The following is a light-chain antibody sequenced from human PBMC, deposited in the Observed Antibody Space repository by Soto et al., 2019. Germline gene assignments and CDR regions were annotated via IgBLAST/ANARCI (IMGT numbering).Light chain of an antibody. CDR1: SGHSTYA. CDR2: VNSDDSH. CDR3: QTWGTGIWV. Sequence: QPVLTQSPSASAPLGASVKLTCTLSSGHSTYAIAWHQQQPEKGPRYLMKVNSDDSHSKGDGIPDRFLGSSSGAERYLTISSLQSEDEADYYCQTWGTGIWVFGGGTKVTVL. J-gene: IGLJ3*02. V-gene: IGLV4-69*01.